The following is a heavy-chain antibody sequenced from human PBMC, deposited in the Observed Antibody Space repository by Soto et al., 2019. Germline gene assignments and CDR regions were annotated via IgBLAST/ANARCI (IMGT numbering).Heavy chain of an antibody. D-gene: IGHD2-21*02. V-gene: IGHV4-59*01. CDR3: ARAKVVTAIYGYFDY. Sequence: SETLSLTCTVSGGSISSYYWSWIRQPPGKGLEWIGYIYYSGSTNYNPSLKSRVTISVDTSKNQFSLKLSSVTAADTAVYYCARAKVVTAIYGYFDYWGQGTLVTVSS. CDR2: IYYSGST. CDR1: GGSISSYY. J-gene: IGHJ4*02.